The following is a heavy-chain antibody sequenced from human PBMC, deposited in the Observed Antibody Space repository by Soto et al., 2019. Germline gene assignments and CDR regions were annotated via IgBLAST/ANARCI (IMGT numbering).Heavy chain of an antibody. D-gene: IGHD5-18*01. Sequence: WGSLRLSCGASGFTFSSYAMHWFRQAPGKGLEWVAVISYDGSNKYYADSVKGRFTISRDNSKNTLYLQMNSLRAEDTAVYYCAREVDTNHFDYWGQGTLVTVSS. V-gene: IGHV3-30-3*01. J-gene: IGHJ4*02. CDR2: ISYDGSNK. CDR3: AREVDTNHFDY. CDR1: GFTFSSYA.